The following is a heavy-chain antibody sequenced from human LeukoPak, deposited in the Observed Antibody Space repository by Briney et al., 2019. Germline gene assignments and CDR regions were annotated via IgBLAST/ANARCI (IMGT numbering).Heavy chain of an antibody. D-gene: IGHD2-2*01. Sequence: SVKVSCKASGGTFTSYAISWVRQAPGQGLEWMGRIIPIFGIANYVQKFQGRVTITADKSTSTAYMELSSLRSEDTAVYYCARAKVYCSSSSCPQHWFDPWGQGTLVTVSS. CDR2: IIPIFGIA. CDR3: ARAKVYCSSSSCPQHWFDP. J-gene: IGHJ5*02. V-gene: IGHV1-69*04. CDR1: GGTFTSYA.